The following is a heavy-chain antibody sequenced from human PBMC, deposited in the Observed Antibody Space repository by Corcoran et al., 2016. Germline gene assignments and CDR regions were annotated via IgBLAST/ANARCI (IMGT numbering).Heavy chain of an antibody. Sequence: VQLGESGGGLFQPGGSLRLSCAASGFTVSSHSMSWVRQAPGKGLELVSVMYSGGSTYYADSVKGRFNISRDTSKNTLYLQMNSLSDEHTAVYYCAREETAVAGAFDYSGQGIRVTVSS. CDR3: AREETAVAGAFDY. CDR2: MYSGGST. V-gene: IGHV3-53*01. J-gene: IGHJ4*02. D-gene: IGHD6-19*01. CDR1: GFTVSSHS.